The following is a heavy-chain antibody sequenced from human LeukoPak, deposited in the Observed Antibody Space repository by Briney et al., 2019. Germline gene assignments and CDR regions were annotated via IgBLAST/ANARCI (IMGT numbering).Heavy chain of an antibody. J-gene: IGHJ4*02. D-gene: IGHD6-19*01. CDR3: ARSYGSGVPTSY. Sequence: PGGSLRLSCAASGFTFRNYCMHWVRQAPGKGLVWMWHISDDGRFTDYADSVKGRFTIPRDNAKNTLHLQMNSLRAEDTAVYYCARSYGSGVPTSYWGQGTLVTVSS. CDR2: ISDDGRFT. CDR1: GFTFRNYC. V-gene: IGHV3-74*01.